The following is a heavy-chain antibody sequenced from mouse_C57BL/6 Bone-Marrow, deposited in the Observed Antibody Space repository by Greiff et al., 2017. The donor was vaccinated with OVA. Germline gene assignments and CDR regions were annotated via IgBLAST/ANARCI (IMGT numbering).Heavy chain of an antibody. Sequence: EVHLVESGPGLVKPSQSLSLTCSVTGYSITSGYYWNWIRQFPGNKLEWMGYISYDGSNNYNPSLKNRISITRDTSKNQFFLKLNSVTTEDTATYDCARAYYDYEDAMDYWGQGTSVTVSS. D-gene: IGHD2-4*01. CDR1: GYSITSGYY. CDR3: ARAYYDYEDAMDY. V-gene: IGHV3-6*01. CDR2: ISYDGSN. J-gene: IGHJ4*01.